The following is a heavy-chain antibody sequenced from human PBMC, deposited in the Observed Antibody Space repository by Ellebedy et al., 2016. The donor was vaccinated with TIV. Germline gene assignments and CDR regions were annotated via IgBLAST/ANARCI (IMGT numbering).Heavy chain of an antibody. D-gene: IGHD6-13*01. CDR1: GGSISGYY. V-gene: IGHV4-59*01. Sequence: SETLSLTWSVSGGSISGYYWSWIRQPPGKGLEWIGYMYESGNSNYNPSLKSRVSISLDTSKNQFSLKLRSVTAADTAVYFCARMERQLVSRYFDYWGQGTLVTVSS. CDR3: ARMERQLVSRYFDY. CDR2: MYESGNS. J-gene: IGHJ4*02.